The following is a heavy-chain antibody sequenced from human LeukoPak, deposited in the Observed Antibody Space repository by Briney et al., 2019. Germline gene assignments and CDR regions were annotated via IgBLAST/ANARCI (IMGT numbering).Heavy chain of an antibody. CDR3: ANSGYSGYDYDALFDY. V-gene: IGHV3-23*01. D-gene: IGHD5-12*01. CDR1: GLTFSSYA. J-gene: IGHJ4*02. CDR2: ISGSGGST. Sequence: GGSLRLSCAASGLTFSSYAMSWVRQAPGKGLEWVSAISGSGGSTYYADSVKGRFTISRDNSKNTLYLQMNSLRAEDTAVYYCANSGYSGYDYDALFDYWGQGTLVTVSS.